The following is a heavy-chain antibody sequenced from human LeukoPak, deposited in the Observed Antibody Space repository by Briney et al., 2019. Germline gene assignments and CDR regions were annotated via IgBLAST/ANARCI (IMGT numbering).Heavy chain of an antibody. CDR1: GYTFTSYD. J-gene: IGHJ3*02. Sequence: ASVKVSCKASGYTFTSYDINWVRQATGQGLEWMGWMNPNSGNTGYAQKFQGRVTMTRNTSISTAYMGLSSLRSEDTAVYYCARVPDRGGDAFDIWGQGTMVTVSS. CDR2: MNPNSGNT. D-gene: IGHD2-15*01. CDR3: ARVPDRGGDAFDI. V-gene: IGHV1-8*01.